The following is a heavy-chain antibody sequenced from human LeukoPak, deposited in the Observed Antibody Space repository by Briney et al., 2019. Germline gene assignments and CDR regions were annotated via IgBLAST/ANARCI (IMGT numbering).Heavy chain of an antibody. V-gene: IGHV4-4*09. CDR3: ARGALYCSSTSCYNRQTANWFDP. Sequence: SETLSLICTVSGGSISSYYWSWIRQPPGKGLEWIGYIYTSWSTNYNPSLKSRVTISVDTSKNQFSLKLSSVTAADTAVYYCARGALYCSSTSCYNRQTANWFDPCGQGTLVTVSS. CDR2: IYTSWST. D-gene: IGHD2-2*01. J-gene: IGHJ5*02. CDR1: GGSISSYY.